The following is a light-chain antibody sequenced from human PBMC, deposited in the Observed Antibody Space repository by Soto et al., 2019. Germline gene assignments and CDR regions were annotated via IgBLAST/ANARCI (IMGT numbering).Light chain of an antibody. CDR2: GAS. Sequence: EILLTQSPGTLPLSPGERATLSCRASRSVSSSSLAWYQQKPGQAPRLLIYGASSRATGIPDRFSGSGSGTDFTLIISRLEPEDFVVYYCQQYGSSLITFGQGTRLEIK. J-gene: IGKJ5*01. CDR3: QQYGSSLIT. CDR1: RSVSSSS. V-gene: IGKV3-20*01.